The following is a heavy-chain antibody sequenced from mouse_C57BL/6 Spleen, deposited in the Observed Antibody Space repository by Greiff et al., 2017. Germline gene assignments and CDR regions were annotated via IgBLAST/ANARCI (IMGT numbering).Heavy chain of an antibody. D-gene: IGHD6-5*01. V-gene: IGHV1-80*01. CDR2: IYPGDGDT. J-gene: IGHJ3*02. CDR1: GYAFSSSW. Sequence: VQLQQSGPELVKPGASVKISCKASGYAFSSSWMNWVKQRPGKGLEWIGQIYPGDGDTNYNGKFKGKATLTADKSSSTAYMQLSSLTSEDSAVEFCARSGMGLAYGYWGQGTLVTVSA. CDR3: ARSGMGLAYGY.